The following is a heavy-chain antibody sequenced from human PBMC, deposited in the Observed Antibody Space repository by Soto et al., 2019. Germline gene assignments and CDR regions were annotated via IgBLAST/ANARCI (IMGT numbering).Heavy chain of an antibody. CDR1: GYTFRSYG. CDR3: AKADSNCAGRFSYYYMDV. J-gene: IGHJ6*03. V-gene: IGHV1-18*01. Sequence: QVQLVQSGTEVKKPGASVKVSCKASGYTFRSYGISWVRQAPGQGLEWMGWISGYNGNTHYSQKFQGKVTMTTDTSTRTAYMELRNLRSDDAAVYYCAKADSNCAGRFSYYYMDVWCTGTMVTVSS. D-gene: IGHD6-13*01. CDR2: ISGYNGNT.